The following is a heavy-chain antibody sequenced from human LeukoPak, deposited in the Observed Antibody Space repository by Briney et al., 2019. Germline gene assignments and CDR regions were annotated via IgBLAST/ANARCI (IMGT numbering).Heavy chain of an antibody. CDR2: TWYDGRNN. J-gene: IGHJ2*01. CDR3: ARVSCGGDCNNLLWYFDL. D-gene: IGHD2-21*02. CDR1: GFTFSSYG. V-gene: IGHV3-33*01. Sequence: GGSLRLSCAASGFTFSSYGMHWVRQAPGKGLEWVAVTWYDGRNNYYAASVKGRFTISRDDSKTTVHLLMNSLRAEDTAVYYCARVSCGGDCNNLLWYFDLWGRGTLVTVSS.